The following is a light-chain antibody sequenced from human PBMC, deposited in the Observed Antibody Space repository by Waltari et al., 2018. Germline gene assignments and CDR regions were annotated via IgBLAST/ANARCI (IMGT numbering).Light chain of an antibody. V-gene: IGLV2-23*02. J-gene: IGLJ2*01. CDR1: SSSVGGYNY. CDR3: CSYAGSSTLV. CDR2: DVS. Sequence: QSALTQPASVSGSPGQSITISCPGTSSSVGGYNYVSWYQQHPGKSPKLMIYDVSKRPSGVSNRFSGSKSGNTASLTISGLQAEDEADYYCCSYAGSSTLVFGGGTKLTVL.